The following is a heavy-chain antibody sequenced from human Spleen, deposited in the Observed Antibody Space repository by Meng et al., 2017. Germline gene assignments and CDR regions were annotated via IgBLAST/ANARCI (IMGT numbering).Heavy chain of an antibody. J-gene: IGHJ4*02. CDR1: GGSFSDYY. CDR2: INHSGST. Sequence: QQWGAGLLNPSETLSLTCLCSGGSFSDYYWSWIRQPPGKGLEWIGEINHSGSTHYNPSLESRATMSVDTSKNQFSLKLNSVTAADTAIYYCARRRLYDFWSGSTPFDYWGQGTLVTVSS. D-gene: IGHD3-3*01. V-gene: IGHV4-34*01. CDR3: ARRRLYDFWSGSTPFDY.